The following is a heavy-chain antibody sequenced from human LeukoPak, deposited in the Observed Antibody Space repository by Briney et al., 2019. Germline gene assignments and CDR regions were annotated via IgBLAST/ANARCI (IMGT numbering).Heavy chain of an antibody. CDR2: INPSGGST. V-gene: IGHV1-46*01. CDR3: ARETLLEYYDFWSGYYSPPSAGFDP. D-gene: IGHD3-3*01. J-gene: IGHJ5*02. CDR1: GYTFTGYY. Sequence: ASVKVSCKASGYTFTGYYMHWVRQAPGQGLEWMGIINPSGGSTSYAQKFQGRVTMTRDMSTSTVYMELSSLRSEDTAVYYCARETLLEYYDFWSGYYSPPSAGFDPWGQGTLVTVSS.